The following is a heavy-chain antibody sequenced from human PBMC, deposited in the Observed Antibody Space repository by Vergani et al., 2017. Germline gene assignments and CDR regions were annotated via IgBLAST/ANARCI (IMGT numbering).Heavy chain of an antibody. CDR2: ISSSSSYI. J-gene: IGHJ6*03. D-gene: IGHD3-10*01. Sequence: EVQLVESGGGLVKPGGSLRLSCAASGFTFSSYSMNWVRQAPGKGLEWVSSISSSSSYIYYADSVKGRFTISRDNAKNSLYLQMNSLRAEDTAVYYCARGEVQGFYYGSGSFMDVWGKGTTVTVSS. CDR1: GFTFSSYS. CDR3: ARGEVQGFYYGSGSFMDV. V-gene: IGHV3-21*01.